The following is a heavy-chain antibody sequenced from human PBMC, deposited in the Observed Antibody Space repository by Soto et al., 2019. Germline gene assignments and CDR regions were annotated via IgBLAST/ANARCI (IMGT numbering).Heavy chain of an antibody. D-gene: IGHD6-6*01. CDR3: ARPASRPHFVY. CDR1: GYSFTSYW. J-gene: IGHJ4*02. V-gene: IGHV5-51*01. CDR2: TYPGDSDT. Sequence: PGESLKISCKGSGYSFTSYWIGWVRQMPGKGLEWMGITYPGDSDTRYSPSFQFQVTISADKSISTAYLQWSSLKASDTAMYYCARPASRPHFVYFHQGALVTVSS.